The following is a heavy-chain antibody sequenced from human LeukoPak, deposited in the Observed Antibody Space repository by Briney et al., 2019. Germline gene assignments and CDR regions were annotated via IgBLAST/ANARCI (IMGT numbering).Heavy chain of an antibody. J-gene: IGHJ5*02. CDR1: GYSFTSYW. D-gene: IGHD2-2*01. Sequence: HGESLKISCKGSGYSFTSYWIGWVRQMPGKGLEWMGTIYPGDSDTRYSPSFQGQVTISADKSISTAYLQWSSLKASDTAMYYCARYQLLPRNWFDPWGQGTLVTVSS. V-gene: IGHV5-51*01. CDR2: IYPGDSDT. CDR3: ARYQLLPRNWFDP.